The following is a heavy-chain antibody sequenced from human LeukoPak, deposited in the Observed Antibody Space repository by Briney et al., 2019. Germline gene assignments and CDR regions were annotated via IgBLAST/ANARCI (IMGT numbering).Heavy chain of an antibody. CDR2: IWYDGSNK. CDR1: GFTFSSYG. Sequence: PGRSLRLSCAASGFTFSSYGMHWVRQAPGKGLEWVAVIWYDGSNKYYADSVKGRFTISRDNSKNTLYLQMNSLRAEDTAVYYRASRDLATHIDAFDIWGQGTMVTVSS. J-gene: IGHJ3*02. CDR3: ASRDLATHIDAFDI. V-gene: IGHV3-33*01. D-gene: IGHD3-10*01.